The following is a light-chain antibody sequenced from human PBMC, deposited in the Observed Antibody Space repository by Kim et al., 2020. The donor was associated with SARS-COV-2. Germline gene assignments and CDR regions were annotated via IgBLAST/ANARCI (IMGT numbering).Light chain of an antibody. CDR3: QYFDTTPTYT. CDR2: STS. Sequence: PGGRATLSCRAIHTVYDILLSWYQQRPGQPPRLLISSTSTRATDIPDRFSGSGSGTDFTLTISRVEPEDFAMYYCQYFDTTPTYTFGQGTKLEIK. V-gene: IGKV3-20*01. J-gene: IGKJ2*01. CDR1: HTVYDIL.